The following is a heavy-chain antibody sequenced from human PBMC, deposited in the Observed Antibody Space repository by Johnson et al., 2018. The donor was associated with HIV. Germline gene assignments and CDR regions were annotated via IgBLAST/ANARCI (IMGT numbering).Heavy chain of an antibody. CDR3: ANALGI. J-gene: IGHJ3*02. V-gene: IGHV3-30*04. Sequence: QVQLVESGGGVVQPGRSLRLPCAASGFTFGSYAMHWVRQAPGKGLEWVAFLSYDGSNKYYADSVKGRFTISRDNAKNTVYLQMNSLRTEDTAVYYCANALGIWGQGTMVTVSS. CDR2: LSYDGSNK. CDR1: GFTFGSYA.